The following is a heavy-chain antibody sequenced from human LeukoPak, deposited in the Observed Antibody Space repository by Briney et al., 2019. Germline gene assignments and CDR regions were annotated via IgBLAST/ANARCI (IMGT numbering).Heavy chain of an antibody. CDR1: GSDFISYW. D-gene: IGHD5-12*01. CDR2: IYPGDSDT. CDR3: ARRGGLSWVVATYGLDV. V-gene: IGHV5-51*01. J-gene: IGHJ6*02. Sequence: GESLKISCQASGSDFISYWIGWVRQMPGKGLEWMGIIYPGDSDTRYSPSFQGQVTFSADKSISTAYLQWSSLKASDTAIYYCARRGGLSWVVATYGLDVWGQGTTVTVSS.